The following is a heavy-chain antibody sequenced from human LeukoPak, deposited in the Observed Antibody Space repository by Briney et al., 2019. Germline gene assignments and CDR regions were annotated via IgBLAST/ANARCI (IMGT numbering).Heavy chain of an antibody. CDR1: GYTFTSYY. V-gene: IGHV1-69*13. CDR2: IIPIFGTA. CDR3: ARAKRAMYSSGWYYFDY. J-gene: IGHJ4*02. Sequence: GASVKVSCKASGYTFTSYYMHWVRQAPGQGLEWIGGIIPIFGTANYAQKFQGRVTITADESTSTAYMELSSLRSEDTAVYYCARAKRAMYSSGWYYFDYWGQGTLVTVSS. D-gene: IGHD6-19*01.